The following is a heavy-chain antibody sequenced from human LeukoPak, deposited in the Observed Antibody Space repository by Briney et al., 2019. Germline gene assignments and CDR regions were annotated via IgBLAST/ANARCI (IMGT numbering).Heavy chain of an antibody. CDR3: AREGTNAFDI. V-gene: IGHV4-30-4*07. CDR1: GVSISSGGYS. Sequence: SETLSLTCAVSGVSISSGGYSWSWIRQPPGKGLEWIGYIYYSGSTYYNPSLKSRVTISVDTSKNQFSLKLSSVTAADTAVYYCAREGTNAFDIWGQGTMVTVSS. CDR2: IYYSGST. J-gene: IGHJ3*02.